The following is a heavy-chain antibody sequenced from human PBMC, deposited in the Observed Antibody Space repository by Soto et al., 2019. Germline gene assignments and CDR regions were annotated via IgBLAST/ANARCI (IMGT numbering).Heavy chain of an antibody. CDR3: SRQASDFWSGKPQYYMDV. J-gene: IGHJ6*03. Sequence: EVQLVESGGGLVQPGGSLKLSCAASGFTFSGSALHWVRQASGKGLEWVGRIRSKGNNYATAYGASLKGRFTISRDVSNNTPYLQMNSLNTEDTAVYYCSRQASDFWSGKPQYYMDVWGKGTTVTVSS. V-gene: IGHV3-73*01. CDR2: IRSKGNNYAT. D-gene: IGHD3-3*01. CDR1: GFTFSGSA.